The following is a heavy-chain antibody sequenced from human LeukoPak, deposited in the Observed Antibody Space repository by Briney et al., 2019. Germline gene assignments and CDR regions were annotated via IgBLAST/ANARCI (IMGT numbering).Heavy chain of an antibody. CDR2: ISGSGGST. V-gene: IGHV3-23*01. CDR3: VREAEEGFDP. Sequence: GGSLRLSCAASGFTFSSYAMSWVRQAPGKGLEWVSAISGSGGSTYYADSVKGRFTISRDNSKNTLYLHMNSLRAEETAVFYCVREAEEGFDPWGQGTLVTVSS. CDR1: GFTFSSYA. J-gene: IGHJ5*02. D-gene: IGHD6-13*01.